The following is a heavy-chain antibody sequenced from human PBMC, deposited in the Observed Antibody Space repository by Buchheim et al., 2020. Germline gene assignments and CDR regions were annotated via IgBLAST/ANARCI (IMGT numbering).Heavy chain of an antibody. CDR1: GFTFSSYG. J-gene: IGHJ4*02. CDR3: AKNSRTDWEDLNYFDY. V-gene: IGHV3-30*02. CDR2: IRYDGSNK. Sequence: QVQLVESGGGVVQPGRSLRLSCAASGFTFSSYGMHWVRQAPGKGLEWVAFIRYDGSNKYYADSVKGRFTISRDNSKNTLYLQMNSLGAEDTAVYYSAKNSRTDWEDLNYFDYWGQGTL. D-gene: IGHD1-26*01.